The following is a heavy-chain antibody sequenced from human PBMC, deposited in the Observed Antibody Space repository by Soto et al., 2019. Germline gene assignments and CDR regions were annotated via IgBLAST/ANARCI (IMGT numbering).Heavy chain of an antibody. V-gene: IGHV3-23*01. Sequence: QLLESGGGLVQPGGSLRLSCEASGFSFSRNAMSWVRQAPGKGLEWVSSISSGGNTSYADSVKGRFTISRDNSKNTQSLQMTSLGAEDTAVYYCAKLGYCTGGTCYLDYYYGVDVWGQGTTVTVS. CDR3: AKLGYCTGGTCYLDYYYGVDV. CDR1: GFSFSRNA. D-gene: IGHD2-15*01. CDR2: ISSGGNT. J-gene: IGHJ6*02.